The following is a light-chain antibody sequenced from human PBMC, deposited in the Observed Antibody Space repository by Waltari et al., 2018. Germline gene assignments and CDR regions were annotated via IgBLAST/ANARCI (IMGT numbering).Light chain of an antibody. CDR3: HQFNNWPRT. Sequence: EILLTQSPDTLSVSPGERATLPCRASQTVSSMLAWYQQKPGQPPRLLIYGASIRATGIPARFSGSGSGTEFTLTISSLQSEDFAVYYCHQFNNWPRTFGQGTKVEIK. V-gene: IGKV3D-15*01. CDR1: QTVSSM. J-gene: IGKJ1*01. CDR2: GAS.